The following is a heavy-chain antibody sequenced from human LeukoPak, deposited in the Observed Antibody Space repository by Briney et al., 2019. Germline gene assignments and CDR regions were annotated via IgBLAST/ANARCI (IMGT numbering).Heavy chain of an antibody. J-gene: IGHJ4*02. CDR3: ARVQQLVSSFDY. V-gene: IGHV1-2*02. CDR1: GYTFTGYY. CDR2: INPNSGGT. D-gene: IGHD6-13*01. Sequence: ASVKVSCKASGYTFTGYYMHWVRQAPGQGLEWMGWINPNSGGTNYAQKFQGRVTMTRDTSISTAYMELSRLRSDDTAVYYCARVQQLVSSFDYWGQGTLVTVSS.